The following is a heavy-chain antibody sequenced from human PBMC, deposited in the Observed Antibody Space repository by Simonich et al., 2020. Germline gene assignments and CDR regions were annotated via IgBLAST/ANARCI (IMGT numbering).Heavy chain of an antibody. V-gene: IGHV4-39*01. CDR3: ARQRVLMVYAIDY. D-gene: IGHD2-8*01. CDR1: GGSISSSSYY. Sequence: QLQLQESGPGLVKPSETLSLTCTVSGGSISSSSYYWGWIRQPPGKGLGWIGSSYYIGCTYYNPSLKSRVTISVDTSKNQFSLKLSSVTAADTAVYYCARQRVLMVYAIDYWGQGTLVTVSS. J-gene: IGHJ4*02. CDR2: SYYIGCT.